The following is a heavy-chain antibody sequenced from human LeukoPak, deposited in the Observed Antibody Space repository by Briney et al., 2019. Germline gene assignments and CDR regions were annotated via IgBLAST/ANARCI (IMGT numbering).Heavy chain of an antibody. D-gene: IGHD3-22*01. Sequence: PGGSLRLSCAASGFTFSSYAMSWVRQAPGKGLEWVSAIRGSGGSTYYADSVKGRFTSSRDNSKNTLYLQMNSLRAEDTAVYYCAKDRPGSGYPAPFDYWGQGTLVTVSS. CDR2: IRGSGGST. CDR3: AKDRPGSGYPAPFDY. J-gene: IGHJ4*02. V-gene: IGHV3-23*01. CDR1: GFTFSSYA.